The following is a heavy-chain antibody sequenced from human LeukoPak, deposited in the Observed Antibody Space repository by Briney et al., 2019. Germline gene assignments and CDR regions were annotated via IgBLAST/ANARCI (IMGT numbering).Heavy chain of an antibody. D-gene: IGHD6-19*01. J-gene: IGHJ6*03. Sequence: SETLSLTCSVSSGSITSYYWSWLRQPPGKGLEWIGYIYYSGSTNYNPSVKSRVTMSVDTSKNQFSLKLNSVTAADTAVYYCARLAAYYYYMDVWGKGTTVTVSS. CDR1: SGSITSYY. V-gene: IGHV4-59*01. CDR3: ARLAAYYYYMDV. CDR2: IYYSGST.